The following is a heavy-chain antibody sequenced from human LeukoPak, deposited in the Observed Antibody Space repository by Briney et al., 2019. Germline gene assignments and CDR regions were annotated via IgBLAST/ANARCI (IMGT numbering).Heavy chain of an antibody. CDR1: GGTFSSYA. CDR2: IIPIFGTA. CDR3: ARGGLRWPGKSFDY. D-gene: IGHD4-23*01. V-gene: IGHV1-69*05. J-gene: IGHJ4*02. Sequence: GASVKVSCKASGGTFSSYAISWVRQAPGQGLEWMRGIIPIFGTANYAQKFQGRVTITTDESTSTAYMELSSLRSEDTAVYYCARGGLRWPGKSFDYWGQGTLVTVSS.